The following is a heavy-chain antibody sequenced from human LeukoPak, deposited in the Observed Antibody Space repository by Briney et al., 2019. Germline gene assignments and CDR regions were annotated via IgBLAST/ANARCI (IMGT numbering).Heavy chain of an antibody. CDR1: GFTFSDHY. CDR3: AKDLFVDTAMVDY. Sequence: GGSLRLSCAASGFTFSDHYIDWVRQAPGKGLEWVGRSRDKTKSYTTDYAASVKGRFTISRDDSKNSVYLQMNSLRAEDTAVYYCAKDLFVDTAMVDYWGQGTLVTVSS. D-gene: IGHD5-18*01. V-gene: IGHV3-72*01. CDR2: SRDKTKSYTT. J-gene: IGHJ4*02.